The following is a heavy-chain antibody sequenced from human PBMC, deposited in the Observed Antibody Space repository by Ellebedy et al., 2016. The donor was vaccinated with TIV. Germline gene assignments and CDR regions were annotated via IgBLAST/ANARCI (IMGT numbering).Heavy chain of an antibody. CDR2: ISRSGSTI. V-gene: IGHV3-48*03. D-gene: IGHD2-15*01. CDR1: GFTFSSYE. CDR3: ARGKGYCSSGKYCTDPDFDY. Sequence: PGGSLRLSCAASGFTFSSYEMHWVRQAPGKGLEWFSYISRSGSTIYYADSVKGRFTISRDNAKDSLYLQMNSLRADDTSVYYCARGKGYCSSGKYCTDPDFDYWGQGTLVTVSS. J-gene: IGHJ4*02.